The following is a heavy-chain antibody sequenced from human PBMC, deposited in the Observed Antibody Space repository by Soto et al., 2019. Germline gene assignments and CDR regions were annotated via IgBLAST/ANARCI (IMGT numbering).Heavy chain of an antibody. CDR1: GGTFSSYA. Sequence: SVKVSCKASGGTFSSYAISWVRQAPGQGLEWMGGIIPIFGTANYAQKFQGRVTITADESTSTAYMELSSLRSEDTAVYYCARETFLYDFWSGFYYYYYGMDVWGQGTTVTVSS. CDR3: ARETFLYDFWSGFYYYYYGMDV. V-gene: IGHV1-69*13. CDR2: IIPIFGTA. J-gene: IGHJ6*02. D-gene: IGHD3-3*01.